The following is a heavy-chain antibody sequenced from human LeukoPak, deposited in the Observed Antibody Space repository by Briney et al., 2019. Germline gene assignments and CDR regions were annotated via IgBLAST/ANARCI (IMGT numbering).Heavy chain of an antibody. Sequence: GGSLRLSCAASGFTFSSYSMNWVRQAPGKGLEWVSSISSSSSYIYYADSVKGRFTISRDNAKNSLYLQMNSLRAEDTAVYYCARAEGYCSSTSCYNYYYYYYMDVWGKGTTVTVSS. J-gene: IGHJ6*03. CDR2: ISSSSSYI. D-gene: IGHD2-2*02. CDR3: ARAEGYCSSTSCYNYYYYYYMDV. CDR1: GFTFSSYS. V-gene: IGHV3-21*01.